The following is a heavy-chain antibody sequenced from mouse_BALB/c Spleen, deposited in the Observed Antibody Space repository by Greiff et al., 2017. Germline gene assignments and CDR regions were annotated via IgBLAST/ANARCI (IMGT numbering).Heavy chain of an antibody. V-gene: IGHV2-6-7*01. CDR3: ARDPLYYADAMDD. CDR2: IWGDGST. CDR1: GFSLTGYG. J-gene: IGHJ4*01. Sequence: QVQLKESGPGLVAPSQSLSITCTVSGFSLTGYGVNWVRQPPGKGLEWLGMIWGDGSTDYNSALKSRLSISKDNSKSQVFLKMNSLQTDDTARYYCARDPLYYADAMDDWGQGTSGTVSS. D-gene: IGHD1-1*01.